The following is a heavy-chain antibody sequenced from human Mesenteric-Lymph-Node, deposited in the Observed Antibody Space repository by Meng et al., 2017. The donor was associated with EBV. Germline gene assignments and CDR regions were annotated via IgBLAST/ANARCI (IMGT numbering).Heavy chain of an antibody. CDR1: GLTVSSNY. CDR3: ARDTATFQGWFDP. V-gene: IGHV3-53*01. D-gene: IGHD4-11*01. J-gene: IGHJ5*02. Sequence: VQLVESGGGLIQPGGSLRLSCAASGLTVSSNYMSWVRQAPGKGLEWVSLIYSDGHTFYTDSVQGRFTISRDTSKNTLYLQMNSLRAEDTAVYYCARDTATFQGWFDPWGQGTLVTVSS. CDR2: IYSDGHT.